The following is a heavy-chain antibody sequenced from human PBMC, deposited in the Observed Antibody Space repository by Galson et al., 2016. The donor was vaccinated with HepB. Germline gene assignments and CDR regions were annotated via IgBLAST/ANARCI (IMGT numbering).Heavy chain of an antibody. J-gene: IGHJ3*02. Sequence: PALVKPTQTLTLTCTFTGFSLRTSTVSVGWIRQPPGKALEWLASIYYDDNKGYSPSLKSRLTISKDTSKNEVVLTLTNMDPVDTATYYCAHENFDASSGTNAFDIWGQGTTVIVSS. D-gene: IGHD3-16*01. CDR3: AHENFDASSGTNAFDI. CDR2: IYYDDNK. CDR1: GFSLRTSTVS. V-gene: IGHV2-5*02.